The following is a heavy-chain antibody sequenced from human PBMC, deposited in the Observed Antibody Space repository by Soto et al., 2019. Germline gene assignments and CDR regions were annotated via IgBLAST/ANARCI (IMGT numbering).Heavy chain of an antibody. D-gene: IGHD3-10*01. CDR1: GFTFDDYA. CDR2: ISWNGGSI. J-gene: IGHJ4*02. V-gene: IGHV3-9*01. CDR3: AKDRGAYYYGSGSYYNHRGFDY. Sequence: EVQLVESGGGLVQPGRSLRLSCAASGFTFDDYAMHWVRQAPGKGLEWVSGISWNGGSIGYADSVKGRFTISRDNAKNSLYLQMNSLRAEDTALYYCAKDRGAYYYGSGSYYNHRGFDYWGQGTLVTVSS.